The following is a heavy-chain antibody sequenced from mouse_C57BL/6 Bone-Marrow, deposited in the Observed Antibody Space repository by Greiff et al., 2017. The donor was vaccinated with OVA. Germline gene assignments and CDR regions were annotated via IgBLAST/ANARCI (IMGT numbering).Heavy chain of an antibody. CDR1: GYTFTSYW. CDR2: IHPNSGST. CDR3: AYYYGSFFDY. Sequence: VQLKQPGAELVKPGASVKLSCKASGYTFTSYWMHWVKQRPGQGLEWIGMIHPNSGSTNYNEKFKSKATLTVDKSSSTAYMQLSSLTSEDSAVYYCAYYYGSFFDYWGQGTTLTVSS. J-gene: IGHJ2*01. D-gene: IGHD1-1*01. V-gene: IGHV1-64*01.